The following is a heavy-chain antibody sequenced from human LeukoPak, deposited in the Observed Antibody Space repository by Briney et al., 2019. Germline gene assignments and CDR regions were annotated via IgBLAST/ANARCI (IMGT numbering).Heavy chain of an antibody. CDR1: GYTFTSYD. D-gene: IGHD1-26*01. CDR2: MNPNSGNT. Sequence: ASVKVSCKASGYTFTSYDINWLRQATGQGLEWMGWMNPNSGNTGYAQKFQGRVTITRNTSISTAYMELSSLRSEDTAVYYCARYSGSYYYFDYWGQGTLVTVSS. V-gene: IGHV1-8*03. J-gene: IGHJ4*02. CDR3: ARYSGSYYYFDY.